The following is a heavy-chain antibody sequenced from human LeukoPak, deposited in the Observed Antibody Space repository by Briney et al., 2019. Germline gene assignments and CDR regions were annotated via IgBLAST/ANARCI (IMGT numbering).Heavy chain of an antibody. CDR3: ARVLRYCSGGNCYSGGLGYMDV. Sequence: GGSLRLSCAASGFTFSSYAMSWVRQAPGKGLEWVAAISGSGGSTYYADSVKGRFTISRDNSKNTLYLQMNSLRAEDTAVYYCARVLRYCSGGNCYSGGLGYMDVWGKGTTVTISS. CDR2: ISGSGGST. D-gene: IGHD2-15*01. J-gene: IGHJ6*03. V-gene: IGHV3-23*01. CDR1: GFTFSSYA.